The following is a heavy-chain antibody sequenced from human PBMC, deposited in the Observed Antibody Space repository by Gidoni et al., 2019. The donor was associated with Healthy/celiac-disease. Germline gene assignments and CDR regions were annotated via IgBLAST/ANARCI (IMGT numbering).Heavy chain of an antibody. CDR1: GGTFSSYA. Sequence: QVQLVQSGAEVKKPGSSVKVSCRASGGTFSSYAISWMRQAPGQGLEWMGGIIPIFCTANYAQKFQGRVTITADESTSTAYMELSSLRSEDTAVYYCATVTSRYCSGGSCYRDAFDIWGQGTMVTVSS. CDR3: ATVTSRYCSGGSCYRDAFDI. CDR2: IIPIFCTA. V-gene: IGHV1-69*01. J-gene: IGHJ3*02. D-gene: IGHD2-15*01.